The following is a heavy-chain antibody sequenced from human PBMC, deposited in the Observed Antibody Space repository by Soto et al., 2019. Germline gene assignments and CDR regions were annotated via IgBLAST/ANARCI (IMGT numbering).Heavy chain of an antibody. CDR3: ARLPSGSHWYIRPFDP. J-gene: IGHJ5*02. Sequence: GESLKISCQGSGDSFTSYWITWVRQMPGKGLEWMGRIDLSDSYTHYSPSFQGHVTISVDKSISTAYLQWNSLTASDTAMYYCARLPSGSHWYIRPFDPWGQGTLGTVSS. D-gene: IGHD1-26*01. V-gene: IGHV5-10-1*01. CDR2: IDLSDSYT. CDR1: GDSFTSYW.